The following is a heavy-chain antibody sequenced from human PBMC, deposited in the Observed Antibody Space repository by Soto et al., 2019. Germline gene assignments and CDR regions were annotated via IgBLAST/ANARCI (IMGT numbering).Heavy chain of an antibody. J-gene: IGHJ6*01. V-gene: IGHV1-69*13. D-gene: IGHD6-19*01. CDR2: IIPIFGTA. CDR3: ARERIAVAGPYYCCMDV. CDR1: GGTFSSYA. Sequence: SVKVSCKASGGTFSSYAISWVRQAPGQGLEWMGGIIPIFGTANYAQKFQGRVTITADESTSTAYMELSSLRYEYTAVYYCARERIAVAGPYYCCMDVWEQGTTVSFGS.